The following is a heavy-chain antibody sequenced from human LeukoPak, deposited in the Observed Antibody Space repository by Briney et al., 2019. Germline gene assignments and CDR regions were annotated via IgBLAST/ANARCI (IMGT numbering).Heavy chain of an antibody. J-gene: IGHJ3*02. Sequence: ASVKVSCKASGYTLTELSMHWVRQAPGKGLEWMGGFDPEDGETIYAQKFQGRVTMTEDTSTDTAYMELSSLRSEDTAVYYCARFIEDYGDYARKGAFDIWGQGTMVTVSS. CDR3: ARFIEDYGDYARKGAFDI. CDR1: GYTLTELS. V-gene: IGHV1-24*01. D-gene: IGHD4-17*01. CDR2: FDPEDGET.